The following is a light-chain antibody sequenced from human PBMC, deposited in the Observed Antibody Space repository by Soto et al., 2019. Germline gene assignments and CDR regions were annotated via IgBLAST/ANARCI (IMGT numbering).Light chain of an antibody. CDR3: QQRSNWPWT. V-gene: IGKV3-11*01. Sequence: EIVLTQSPATLSLSPGERATLSCRASQSVSNFLAWYQQKPGQAPRLLISDASNRATGIPGRFSGSGSGTDFFLTISSLEPEDFAVYYCQQRSNWPWTFGQGTNVEIK. J-gene: IGKJ1*01. CDR2: DAS. CDR1: QSVSNF.